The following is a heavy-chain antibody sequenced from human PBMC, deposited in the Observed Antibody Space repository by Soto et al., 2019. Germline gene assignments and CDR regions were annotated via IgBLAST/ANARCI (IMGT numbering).Heavy chain of an antibody. J-gene: IGHJ4*02. D-gene: IGHD1-26*01. V-gene: IGHV3-33*01. CDR3: GRDPYSGARYYLDL. CDR1: GILLSHHG. CDR2: KWCFARGGNE. Sequence: SGILLSHHGLQKVRKAPGRGLEWVGGKWCFARGGNEYSAGSVKGRFAISRDDSKQTAYLEMKSLRAEDTAVYYCGRDPYSGARYYLDLWGQGT.